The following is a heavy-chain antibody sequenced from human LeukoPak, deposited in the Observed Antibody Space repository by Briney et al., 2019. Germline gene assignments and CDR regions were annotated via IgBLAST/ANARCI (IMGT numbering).Heavy chain of an antibody. D-gene: IGHD3-10*01. Sequence: PGGSLRLSCAASGFIFSNYAMTWARLTPGKGLEWVSAISGSGGTTYYADSVKGRFTISRDSSTNTLYLQLSSLRPEDTAISYCARGGSVFAYFFDYWGQGTLVTVSS. CDR1: GFIFSNYA. V-gene: IGHV3-23*01. CDR2: ISGSGGTT. J-gene: IGHJ4*02. CDR3: ARGGSVFAYFFDY.